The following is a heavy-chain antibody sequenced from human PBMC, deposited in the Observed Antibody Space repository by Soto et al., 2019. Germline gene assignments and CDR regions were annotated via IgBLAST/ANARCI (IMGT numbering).Heavy chain of an antibody. D-gene: IGHD3-10*01. CDR2: ISGSGGST. Sequence: EVQLLESGGGLVQPGGSLRLSCAASGFTFSSYAMSWVRQAPGKGLEWVSAISGSGGSTYYADSVKGRFTISRDNSKNTLYLQMNSLRAEDTAVYYCAKGGDVWFGRVSTFDPWGQGTLVTVSS. CDR3: AKGGDVWFGRVSTFDP. V-gene: IGHV3-23*01. CDR1: GFTFSSYA. J-gene: IGHJ5*02.